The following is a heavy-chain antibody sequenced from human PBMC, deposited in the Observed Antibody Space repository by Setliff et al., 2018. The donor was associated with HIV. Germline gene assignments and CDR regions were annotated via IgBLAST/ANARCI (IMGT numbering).Heavy chain of an antibody. CDR2: SYYSGST. V-gene: IGHV4-39*07. CDR1: GGSISSSSYY. J-gene: IGHJ5*02. CDR3: ATCRHRPSNWFDP. Sequence: SETLSLTCTVSGGSISSSSYYWGWIRQPPGKGLEWIGSSYYSGSTDHNPSLKRRVSISLDTSKNQFSLRLNSATAADTAVYYCATCRHRPSNWFDPWGQGTVVTVSS.